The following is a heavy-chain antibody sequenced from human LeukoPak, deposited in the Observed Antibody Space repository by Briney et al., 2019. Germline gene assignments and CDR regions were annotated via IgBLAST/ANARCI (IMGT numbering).Heavy chain of an antibody. CDR3: ASDQYSASYRIR. D-gene: IGHD1-26*01. J-gene: IGHJ4*02. V-gene: IGHV3-7*01. CDR2: IKQDGSEK. Sequence: GGSLRLSCAASGFTFSSYWMSWVRQAPGKGLEWVANIKQDGSEKYYVDSVKGRFTIPRDNAKNSLYLQMNSLRAEDTAVYYCASDQYSASYRIRWGQGTLVTVSS. CDR1: GFTFSSYW.